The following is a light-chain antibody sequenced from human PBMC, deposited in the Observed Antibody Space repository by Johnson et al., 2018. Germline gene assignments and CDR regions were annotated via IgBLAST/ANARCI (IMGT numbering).Light chain of an antibody. CDR3: GTWDSSLSAGNV. J-gene: IGLJ1*01. Sequence: QSVLTQPPSVSAAPGQKVTISYSGSSSNIGNNYVSWYQQLPGTAPKLLIYENNKRPSGIPDRFSGSKSGTSATLGITGLQTGDEADYCCGTWDSSLSAGNVFGTGTKVTVL. CDR2: ENN. V-gene: IGLV1-51*02. CDR1: SSNIGNNY.